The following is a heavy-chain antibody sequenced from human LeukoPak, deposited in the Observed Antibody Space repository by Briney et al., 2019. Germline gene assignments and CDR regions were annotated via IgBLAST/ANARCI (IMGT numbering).Heavy chain of an antibody. J-gene: IGHJ4*02. V-gene: IGHV3-30*02. CDR3: AKDKDPWKSTAISDFDY. CDR2: IRYDGSNK. Sequence: PGGSLRLSCAASGFTFSTYGMHWVRRAPGKGLEWVAFIRYDGSNKYYVDSVKGRFTISRDNSKNTLYLQMNSLRGEDTAVYFCAKDKDPWKSTAISDFDYWGQGTLVTVSS. D-gene: IGHD1-1*01. CDR1: GFTFSTYG.